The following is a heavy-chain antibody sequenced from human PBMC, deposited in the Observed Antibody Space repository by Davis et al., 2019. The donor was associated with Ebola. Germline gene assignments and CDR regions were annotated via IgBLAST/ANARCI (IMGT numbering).Heavy chain of an antibody. CDR2: IIPILGIA. CDR3: ARAGYSSSRGDY. V-gene: IGHV1-69*10. D-gene: IGHD6-13*01. J-gene: IGHJ4*02. CDR1: GGTFSSYA. Sequence: SVKVSCKASGGTFSSYAISWVRQAPGQGLEWMGGIIPILGIANYAQKFQGRVTITRNTSISTAYMELSSLRSEDTAVYYCARAGYSSSRGDYWGQGTLVTVSS.